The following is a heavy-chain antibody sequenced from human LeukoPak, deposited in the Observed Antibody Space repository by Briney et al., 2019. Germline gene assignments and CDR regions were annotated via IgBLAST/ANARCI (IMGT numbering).Heavy chain of an antibody. CDR1: GGSMNYYY. J-gene: IGHJ4*02. CDR3: ARLARFEELSPRYYFDN. V-gene: IGHV4-59*08. D-gene: IGHD3-16*02. Sequence: SETLSLSCTVSGGSMNYYYWSWIRQPPGQGLEWIGYTYYRGTTNYLPSLKDRVDISIDTSKNQFSLRLYSVTAADTAVYFCARLARFEELSPRYYFDNWGLGTLVTVSS. CDR2: TYYRGTT.